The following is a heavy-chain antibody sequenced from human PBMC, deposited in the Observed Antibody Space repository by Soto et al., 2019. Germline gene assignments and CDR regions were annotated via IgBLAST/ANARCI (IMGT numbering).Heavy chain of an antibody. CDR3: TAHPVIGGSIWDV. CDR2: IKRKGDGGTT. CDR1: GFTFSNGW. V-gene: IGHV3-15*07. J-gene: IGHJ6*02. Sequence: EVQLVESGGGLVKPEGSLRLSCAASGFTFSNGWMNWVRQDPGKGLEWVVRIKRKGDGGTTDYAAPVKGRFIISRDDSKNTVCLQLNSLKTVDTGVYYCTAHPVIGGSIWDVWGQGTTVTVSS. D-gene: IGHD2-21*01.